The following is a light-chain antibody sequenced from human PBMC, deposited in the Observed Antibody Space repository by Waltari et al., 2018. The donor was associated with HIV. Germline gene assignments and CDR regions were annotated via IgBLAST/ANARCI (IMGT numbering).Light chain of an antibody. V-gene: IGLV2-11*01. CDR1: TPDVATYNS. CDR2: DVN. CDR3: CSFVGSYSWV. J-gene: IGLJ3*02. Sequence: QSALTQPRSVSGSPGQSVSIPCTETTPDVATYNSVSWYQHQPGKTPKLLIYDVNKRPSGVPDRFSGSKFGNTASLTISGLQTDDEADYYCCSFVGSYSWVFGGGTQLTVI.